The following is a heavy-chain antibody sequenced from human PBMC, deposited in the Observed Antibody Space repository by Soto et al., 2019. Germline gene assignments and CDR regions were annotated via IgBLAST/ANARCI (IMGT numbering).Heavy chain of an antibody. CDR2: INPSSGST. CDR3: ARDANYALTFHYFGMDV. D-gene: IGHD1-7*01. V-gene: IGHV1-46*01. CDR1: GYPFTNYY. J-gene: IGHJ6*02. Sequence: QVQLAQSGAEVKKPGASVKVSCKASGYPFTNYYIHWVRQAPGQGPEWMGIINPSSGSTSSAQKFQGRLSLTRDTSASTVFMDLSGLSSEDTAVYYCARDANYALTFHYFGMDVWGQGTTVTVSS.